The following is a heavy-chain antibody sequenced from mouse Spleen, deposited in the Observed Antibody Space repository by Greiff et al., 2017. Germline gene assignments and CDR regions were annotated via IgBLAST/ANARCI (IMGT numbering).Heavy chain of an antibody. CDR3: ARHSYGNYGAMDY. V-gene: IGHV5-12-2*01. J-gene: IGHJ4*01. Sequence: VQLKESGGGLVQPGGSLKLSCAASGFTFSSYTMSWVRQTPEKRLEWVAYISNGGGSTYYPDTVKGRFTISRDNAKNTLYLQMSSLKSEDTAMYYCARHSYGNYGAMDYWGQGTSVTVSS. CDR2: ISNGGGST. D-gene: IGHD2-1*01. CDR1: GFTFSSYT.